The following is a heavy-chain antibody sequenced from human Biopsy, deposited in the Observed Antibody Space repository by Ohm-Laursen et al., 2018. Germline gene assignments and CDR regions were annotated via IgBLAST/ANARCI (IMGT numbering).Heavy chain of an antibody. CDR2: ISYTGYT. CDR3: ARGSNDFGGLYFPR. V-gene: IGHV4-59*11. D-gene: IGHD4-23*01. J-gene: IGHJ4*02. CDR1: GGSFTGHY. Sequence: TLSLTCTVSGGSFTGHYWSWIRQPPGKGLEWIGHISYTGYTSYNASLKSRVTISVDTSRNHFSLRLNSLTAADTAVYYCARGSNDFGGLYFPRWGQGTLLTVSS.